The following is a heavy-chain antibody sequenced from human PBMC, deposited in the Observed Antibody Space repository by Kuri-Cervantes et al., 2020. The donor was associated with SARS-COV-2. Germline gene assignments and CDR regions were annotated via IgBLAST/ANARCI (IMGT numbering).Heavy chain of an antibody. CDR3: AREALRNIVVVVAATHEFDY. CDR1: GFTFSSYS. J-gene: IGHJ4*02. D-gene: IGHD2-15*01. CDR2: ISSSSGYI. Sequence: GGSLRLSCAASGFTFSSYSMNWVRQAPGKGLEWVSSISSSSGYIYYADSVKGRFTISRDNAKNSLYLQMNSLRAEDTAVYYCAREALRNIVVVVAATHEFDYWGQGTLVTVSS. V-gene: IGHV3-21*01.